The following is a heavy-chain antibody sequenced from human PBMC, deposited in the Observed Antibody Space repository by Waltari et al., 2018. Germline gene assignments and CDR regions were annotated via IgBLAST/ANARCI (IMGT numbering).Heavy chain of an antibody. V-gene: IGHV1-18*04. J-gene: IGHJ4*02. D-gene: IGHD3-10*01. CDR2: ISAYNGNT. CDR1: GYTFTGYY. Sequence: QVQLVQSGAEVKKPGASVKVSCKASGYTFTGYYMQWVRPAPGQGREWMGRISAYNGNTNYAQKLQGRVTMTTDTSTSTAYMELRSLRSDDTAVYYCARDTVASYGSGSYLGYWGQGTLVTVSS. CDR3: ARDTVASYGSGSYLGY.